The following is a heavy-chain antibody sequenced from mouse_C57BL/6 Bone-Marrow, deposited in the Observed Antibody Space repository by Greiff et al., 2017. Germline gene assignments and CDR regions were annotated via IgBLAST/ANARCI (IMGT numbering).Heavy chain of an antibody. CDR2: IDPEIGDT. Sequence: VQLQQSGAELVRPGASVKLSCTASGFNIKDDYIHWVKQRPEQGLEWIGWIDPEIGDTEYASQFQGKATITSDTSSNAAYLQLSSLTSEDTAVYYYSSFECNYFDFRGQGTPLTVAS. J-gene: IGHJ2*01. CDR1: GFNIKDDY. CDR3: SSFECNYFDF. V-gene: IGHV14-4*01.